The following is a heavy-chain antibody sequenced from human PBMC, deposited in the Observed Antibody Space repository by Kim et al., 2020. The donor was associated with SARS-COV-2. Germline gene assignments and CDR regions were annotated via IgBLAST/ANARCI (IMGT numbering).Heavy chain of an antibody. Sequence: GGSLRLSCAASGFTFSSYAMSWVRQAPGKGLEWVSAISGSGGSTYYADSVKGRFTISRDNSKNTLYLQMNSLRAEDTAVYYCAKDTHVTYGAPRPAHWFDPWGQGTLVTVSS. CDR1: GFTFSSYA. J-gene: IGHJ5*02. CDR2: ISGSGGST. V-gene: IGHV3-23*01. D-gene: IGHD3-10*01. CDR3: AKDTHVTYGAPRPAHWFDP.